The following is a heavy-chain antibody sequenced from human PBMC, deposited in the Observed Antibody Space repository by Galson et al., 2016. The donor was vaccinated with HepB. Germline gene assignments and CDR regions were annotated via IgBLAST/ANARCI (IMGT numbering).Heavy chain of an antibody. Sequence: SLRLSCAASGFTFSHFGMHWVRQAPGKGLEWLAVVWYDGSNEYYADSVRGRFTISRDNSKNTLYLQTNSLRAEDKAVYYCARDVLGGGYVFGGRGHYYYYYGMDVWGTGNPGHRLL. CDR2: VWYDGSNE. J-gene: IGHJ6*04. CDR3: ARDVLGGGYVFGGRGHYYYYYGMDV. CDR1: GFTFSHFG. D-gene: IGHD3-16*01. V-gene: IGHV3-33*01.